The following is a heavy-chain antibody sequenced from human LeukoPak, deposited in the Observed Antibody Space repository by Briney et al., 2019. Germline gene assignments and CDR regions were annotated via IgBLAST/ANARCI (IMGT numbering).Heavy chain of an antibody. CDR1: GFTVSVNY. CDR2: VYSGGLT. D-gene: IGHD6-19*01. Sequence: GGSLRLSCAASGFTVSVNYMSWVRQAPGKGLEWVSTVYSGGLTYYADPVKGRFTISRDNSKNTLYLQMSSLRAEDTAVYYCVRDRWPGLGDFWGQGTTVTVSS. V-gene: IGHV3-66*01. J-gene: IGHJ6*02. CDR3: VRDRWPGLGDF.